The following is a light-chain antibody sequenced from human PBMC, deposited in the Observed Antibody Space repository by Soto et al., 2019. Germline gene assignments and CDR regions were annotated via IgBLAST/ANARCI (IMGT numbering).Light chain of an antibody. J-gene: IGLJ1*01. CDR1: SSTIGRNS. Sequence: QSVLTQAPSASETPGQRVTIPCSGRSSTIGRNSISWYQQFPGTAPKHLIYTNNQRPAGVPDRFSGSKSGTSASLAIRGLQAEDEADYYCSSYTSSSTYVFGTGTKVTV. V-gene: IGLV1-44*01. CDR3: SSYTSSSTYV. CDR2: TNN.